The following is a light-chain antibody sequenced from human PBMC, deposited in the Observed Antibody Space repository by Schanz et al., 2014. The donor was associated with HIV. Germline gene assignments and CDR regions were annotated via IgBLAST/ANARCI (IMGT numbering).Light chain of an antibody. V-gene: IGKV1-39*01. CDR3: QQYSDYPLT. J-gene: IGKJ3*01. Sequence: DIQMTQSPPSLSAYVGDRVTVTCRSSRTISDYLNWYQQKPGRAPKLLIYAASTLESGVPSRFSGSGSGTDFTLTINSLQPEDSATYYCQQYSDYPLTFGPGTRVDL. CDR2: AAS. CDR1: RTISDY.